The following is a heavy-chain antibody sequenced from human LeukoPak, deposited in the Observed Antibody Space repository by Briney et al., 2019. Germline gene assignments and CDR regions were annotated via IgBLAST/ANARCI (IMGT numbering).Heavy chain of an antibody. J-gene: IGHJ4*02. V-gene: IGHV3-21*01. CDR3: ARDQGATNYFDY. CDR1: GFTFSSYS. D-gene: IGHD1-26*01. CDR2: ISSSSSCI. Sequence: GGSLRLSCAASGFTFSSYSMNWVRQAPGKGLEWVSSISSSSSCIYYADSVKGRFTISRDNAKNSLYLQMNSLRAEDTAVYYCARDQGATNYFDYWGQGTLVTVSS.